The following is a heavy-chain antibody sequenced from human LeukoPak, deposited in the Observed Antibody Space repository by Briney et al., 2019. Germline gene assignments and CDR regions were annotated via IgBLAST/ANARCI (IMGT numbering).Heavy chain of an antibody. CDR1: GFTFSSYG. V-gene: IGHV3-30*02. CDR2: IRYDGRNK. J-gene: IGHJ2*01. Sequence: GGSLRLSCAASGFTFSSYGMHWVRQAPGKGLEWVAFIRYDGRNKYYADSVKGRFTISRENAKNSLYLQMNSLRAGDTAVYYCARAAYSSTWYSRYFDLWGRGTLVTVSS. D-gene: IGHD6-13*01. CDR3: ARAAYSSTWYSRYFDL.